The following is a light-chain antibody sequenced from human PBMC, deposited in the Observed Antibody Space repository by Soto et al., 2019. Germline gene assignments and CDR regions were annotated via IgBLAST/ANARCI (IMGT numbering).Light chain of an antibody. J-gene: IGKJ2*01. CDR3: MQALQTPYT. CDR2: LTF. V-gene: IGKV2-28*01. CDR1: QSLLHSDGYTY. Sequence: IVMTQSPLSLPVTPGEPASISCRSSQSLLHSDGYTYMDWYLQKPGQSPQVLIYLTFNRASGVPDRFSGSGSGTDFTLKISRVEAEDAGVYYCMQALQTPYTFGQGTKREIK.